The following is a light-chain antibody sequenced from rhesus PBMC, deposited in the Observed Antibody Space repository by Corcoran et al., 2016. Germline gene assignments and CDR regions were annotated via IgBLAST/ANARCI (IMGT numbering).Light chain of an antibody. Sequence: QAALTQPRSVSGSPGPSVTISCTGTSSDIGGYNYVSWYQQHPGKAPKLMIYEVSKRPAGVSDRFSGAKAGNPASLTISGLQAEDEADYYCSSYAGSNTYVFGSGTKLTVL. J-gene: IGLJ6*01. CDR1: SSDIGGYNY. CDR2: EVS. CDR3: SSYAGSNTYV. V-gene: IGLV2-32*02.